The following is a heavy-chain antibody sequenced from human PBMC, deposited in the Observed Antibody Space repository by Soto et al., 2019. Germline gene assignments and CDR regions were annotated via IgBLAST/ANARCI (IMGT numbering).Heavy chain of an antibody. J-gene: IGHJ4*02. V-gene: IGHV3-48*01. CDR2: ISSSTGTI. CDR3: ARVYGIAVAGTLDF. D-gene: IGHD6-19*01. Sequence: EVHLVESGGGLVQPGGSLRLSCAASGFTFRTYNMNWVRQAPGKGLEWVSYISSSTGTIYYADSVKGRFTISRDNGKNSLYLQMTSMRAEDTAVYYCARVYGIAVAGTLDFWGQGTLVTVSS. CDR1: GFTFRTYN.